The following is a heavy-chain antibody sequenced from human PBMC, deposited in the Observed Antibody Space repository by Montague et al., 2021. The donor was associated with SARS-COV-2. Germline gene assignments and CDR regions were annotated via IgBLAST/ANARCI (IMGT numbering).Heavy chain of an antibody. CDR1: GGSISSGSYY. V-gene: IGHV4-61*02. CDR3: ARFLGTYYDFWSGERAIDAFDI. J-gene: IGHJ3*02. D-gene: IGHD3-3*01. CDR2: IYTSGST. Sequence: SETLSLTCTVSGGSISSGSYYWSWIRRPAGKGLEWIGRIYTSGSTNYNPSLKSRVTISVDTSKNQFSLKLSSVTAADTAVYYCARFLGTYYDFWSGERAIDAFDIWGQGTMVTVSS.